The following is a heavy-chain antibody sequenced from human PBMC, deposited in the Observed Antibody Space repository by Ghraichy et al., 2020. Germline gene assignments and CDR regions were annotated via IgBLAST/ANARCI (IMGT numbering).Heavy chain of an antibody. CDR3: ARRPWDESVFGY. Sequence: SQTLSLTCTVSGGSISSSSYYWGWIRQPPGKGLEWIGSIYYSGSTYYNPSLKSRVTISVETSKNQFSLKLSSGTAADTAVYYCARRPWDESVFGYWGQGTLVTVSS. CDR2: IYYSGST. CDR1: GGSISSSSYY. J-gene: IGHJ4*02. V-gene: IGHV4-39*01. D-gene: IGHD1-26*01.